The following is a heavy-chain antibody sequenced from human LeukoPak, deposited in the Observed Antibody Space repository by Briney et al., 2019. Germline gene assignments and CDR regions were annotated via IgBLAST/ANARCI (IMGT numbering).Heavy chain of an antibody. CDR2: IYYSGST. Sequence: PSETLSLTCTVSGGSISSSSYNWGWVRQPPGKGLEWIGSIYYSGSTYYNPSLKSQLTISVERAKNQFSLKLSSVTAADTSVYYCARTNYYDSSGYFDYWGQGTLVTVSS. J-gene: IGHJ4*02. V-gene: IGHV4-39*01. CDR1: GGSISSSSYN. CDR3: ARTNYYDSSGYFDY. D-gene: IGHD3-22*01.